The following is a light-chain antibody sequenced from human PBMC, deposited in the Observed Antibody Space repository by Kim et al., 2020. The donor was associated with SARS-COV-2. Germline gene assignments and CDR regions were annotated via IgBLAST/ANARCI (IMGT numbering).Light chain of an antibody. Sequence: ALGQTGRITCQGDSLRTYYASWYQQKPGQAPVLVIYGKNNRPSGIPDRFSGSRSGNTASLTITGAQAEDEADYYCNSRDSSGNHSVFGTGTKVTVL. CDR2: GKN. CDR1: SLRTYY. V-gene: IGLV3-19*01. CDR3: NSRDSSGNHSV. J-gene: IGLJ1*01.